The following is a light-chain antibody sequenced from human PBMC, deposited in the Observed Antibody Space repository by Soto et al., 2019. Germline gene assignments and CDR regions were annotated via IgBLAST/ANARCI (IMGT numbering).Light chain of an antibody. V-gene: IGKV1-5*03. CDR2: KTS. CDR1: QSINSW. CDR3: QQDYNYPHT. Sequence: DFQMTQSPSTLSASVGDTVTITCRASQSINSWLAWYQHRPGKGPKLLIYKTSTVEDGVPLRFSGSGSGTEFTLTISSLQPADSATYYCQQDYNYPHTFGPGTKVDIK. J-gene: IGKJ3*01.